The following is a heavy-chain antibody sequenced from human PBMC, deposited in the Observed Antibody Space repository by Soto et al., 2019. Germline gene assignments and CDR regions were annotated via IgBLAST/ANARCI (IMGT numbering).Heavy chain of an antibody. J-gene: IGHJ2*01. Sequence: QVQLQESGPGLVKPSQTLSLTCTVSGGSISSGGYYWSWIRQHPGKGLEWLGYIYYSGSTYYNPSLQSRVTISVDTSRNQFSLKRSSVTAADTAVYYCAREARQDDGDYGGYFDLWGRGTLVTVSS. CDR1: GGSISSGGYY. V-gene: IGHV4-31*03. D-gene: IGHD4-17*01. CDR3: AREARQDDGDYGGYFDL. CDR2: IYYSGST.